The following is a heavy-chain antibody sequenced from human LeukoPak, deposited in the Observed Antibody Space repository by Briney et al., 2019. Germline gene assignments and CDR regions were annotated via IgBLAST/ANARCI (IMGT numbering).Heavy chain of an antibody. Sequence: GASVKVSCKASGGTFSSYAISWVRQAPGQGLEWMGRIIPILGIANYAQKFQGRVTITADKSTSTAYMELSSLRSEDTAVYYCARPHADGGNPWPHAFDIWGQGTMVTVSS. CDR2: IIPILGIA. CDR3: ARPHADGGNPWPHAFDI. J-gene: IGHJ3*02. D-gene: IGHD4-23*01. CDR1: GGTFSSYA. V-gene: IGHV1-69*04.